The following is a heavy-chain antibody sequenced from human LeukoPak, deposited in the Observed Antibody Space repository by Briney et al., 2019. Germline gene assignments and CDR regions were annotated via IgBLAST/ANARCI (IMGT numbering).Heavy chain of an antibody. V-gene: IGHV3-48*03. J-gene: IGHJ4*02. CDR1: GFTFSSYE. CDR3: AKLREWELPDLFDY. D-gene: IGHD1-26*01. Sequence: GGSLRLSCAASGFTFSSYEMNWVRQAPGKGLEWVSYISSSGSTIYYADSVKGRFTISRDNAKNSLYLQMNSLRAEDTAVYYCAKLREWELPDLFDYWGQGTLVTVSS. CDR2: ISSSGSTI.